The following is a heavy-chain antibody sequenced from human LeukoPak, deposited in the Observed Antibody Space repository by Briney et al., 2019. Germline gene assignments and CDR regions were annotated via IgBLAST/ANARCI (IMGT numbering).Heavy chain of an antibody. CDR1: GGSMSNNY. D-gene: IGHD3-10*01. Sequence: SQTLFLTCTVSGGSMSNNYWGWIRQPPGKGVEWIGSVYNSGGSIYNPSLKSRVTISVDTSKNQFSLNLNSVTAADTAVYYCARYYSGTYLDFWGQGTLVTVSS. J-gene: IGHJ4*02. CDR2: VYNSGGS. V-gene: IGHV4-59*08. CDR3: ARYYSGTYLDF.